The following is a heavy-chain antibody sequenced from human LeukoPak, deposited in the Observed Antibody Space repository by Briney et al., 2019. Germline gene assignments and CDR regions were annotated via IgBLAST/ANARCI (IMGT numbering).Heavy chain of an antibody. Sequence: PGGSLRLSCAASGFTFSSYVMHWVRQAPGKGLEWVAVISYDGSNKYYADSVKGRFTVSRDNPKNTLYLQMNSLRAEDTAVYYCARDLTGTGDYWGQGTLVTVSS. CDR3: ARDLTGTGDY. J-gene: IGHJ4*02. V-gene: IGHV3-30-3*01. CDR1: GFTFSSYV. CDR2: ISYDGSNK.